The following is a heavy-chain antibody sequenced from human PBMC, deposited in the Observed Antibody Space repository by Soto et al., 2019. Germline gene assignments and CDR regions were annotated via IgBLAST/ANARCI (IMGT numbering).Heavy chain of an antibody. Sequence: SETLSLTCAVYGGSFSGYYWSGIRQPPGKGLEWIGEINHSGSTNYNPSLKSRVTISVDTSKNQFSLKLSSVTAADTAVYYCARAPMVRGEAFYYYYMDVWGKGTTVTVSS. CDR3: ARAPMVRGEAFYYYYMDV. CDR1: GGSFSGYY. D-gene: IGHD3-10*01. J-gene: IGHJ6*03. CDR2: INHSGST. V-gene: IGHV4-34*01.